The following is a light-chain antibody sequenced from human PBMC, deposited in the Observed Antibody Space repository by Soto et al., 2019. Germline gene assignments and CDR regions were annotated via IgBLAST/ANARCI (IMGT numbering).Light chain of an antibody. Sequence: QSALTQPASVSGSPGQSITISCTGTSSDVGSYNLVSWYQQHPGKAPKLMIYEVSKRPSGVSNRFSGSKSGTTASLTISGLQAEDEADYYCCSYAGSSFYVFGTGTKVTVL. V-gene: IGLV2-23*02. CDR1: SSDVGSYNL. CDR2: EVS. CDR3: CSYAGSSFYV. J-gene: IGLJ1*01.